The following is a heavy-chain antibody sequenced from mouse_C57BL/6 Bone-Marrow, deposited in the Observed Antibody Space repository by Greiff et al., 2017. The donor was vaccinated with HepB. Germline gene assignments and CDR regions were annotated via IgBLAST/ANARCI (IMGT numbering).Heavy chain of an antibody. D-gene: IGHD2-5*01. CDR1: GYTFTSYW. Sequence: VQLQQPGAELVRPGTSVKLSCKASGYTFTSYWMHWVKQRPGQGLEWIGVIDPSDSYTNYNQKFKGKATLTVDTSSSTAYMQLSSLTSEDSAVYYCARLPYSNFSMDYWGQGTSVTVSS. J-gene: IGHJ4*01. V-gene: IGHV1-59*01. CDR2: IDPSDSYT. CDR3: ARLPYSNFSMDY.